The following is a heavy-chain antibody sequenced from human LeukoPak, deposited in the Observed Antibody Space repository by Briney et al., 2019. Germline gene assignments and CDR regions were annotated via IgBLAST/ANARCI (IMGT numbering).Heavy chain of an antibody. D-gene: IGHD6-19*01. Sequence: GGSLRLSCAASGFTFSSYAMSWVRQAPGKGLEWVSAISGSGGSTYYADSVKGRFTISRDNSKNTLYLQMNSLRAEDTAVYYCAKDFDYSSGWYSDYYYYGMDVWGQGTTVTVSS. V-gene: IGHV3-23*01. CDR2: ISGSGGST. J-gene: IGHJ6*02. CDR1: GFTFSSYA. CDR3: AKDFDYSSGWYSDYYYYGMDV.